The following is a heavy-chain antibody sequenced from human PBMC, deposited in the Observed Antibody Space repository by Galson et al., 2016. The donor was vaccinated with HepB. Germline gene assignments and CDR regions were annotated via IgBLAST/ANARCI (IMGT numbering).Heavy chain of an antibody. CDR2: ISDSSDDK. D-gene: IGHD2/OR15-2a*01. Sequence: SLRLSCAASGFSFRTYSMNWVRQAPGKGLEWVSYISDSSDDKFYADSVKGRFTISRDNAKNSLYLHMKSLRGADTAVYYCVREVFLRNKHQPTENRAGFDFWGQGSLVTVSS. V-gene: IGHV3-21*05. CDR3: VREVFLRNKHQPTENRAGFDF. J-gene: IGHJ4*02. CDR1: GFSFRTYS.